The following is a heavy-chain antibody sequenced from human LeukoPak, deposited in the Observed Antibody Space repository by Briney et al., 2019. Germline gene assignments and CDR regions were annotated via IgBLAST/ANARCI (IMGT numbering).Heavy chain of an antibody. V-gene: IGHV3-23*01. D-gene: IGHD5/OR15-5a*01. CDR1: GFTFSSFA. Sequence: GGSLRLSCAASGFTFSSFAMSWVRQAPGKGLEWVSSISGSGGSTYYADSVKGRFTISRDNSKNTLYLQMNSLRAEDTAVYYCAKSTGSGVYRPFDPWGQGTLVTVSS. CDR2: ISGSGGST. J-gene: IGHJ5*02. CDR3: AKSTGSGVYRPFDP.